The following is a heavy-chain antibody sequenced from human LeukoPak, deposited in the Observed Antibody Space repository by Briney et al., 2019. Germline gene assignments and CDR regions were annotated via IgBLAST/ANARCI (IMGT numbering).Heavy chain of an antibody. CDR3: AKDQELWFEPIYYYYGMDV. J-gene: IGHJ6*02. CDR1: GFTFSSYA. Sequence: GGSLRLSCAASGFTFSSYAMSWVRQAPGKWLEWVSAISGSGGSTYYADSVKGRFTISRDNSKNTLYLQMNSLRAEDTAVYYCAKDQELWFEPIYYYYGMDVWGQGTTVTVSS. D-gene: IGHD3-10*01. CDR2: ISGSGGST. V-gene: IGHV3-23*01.